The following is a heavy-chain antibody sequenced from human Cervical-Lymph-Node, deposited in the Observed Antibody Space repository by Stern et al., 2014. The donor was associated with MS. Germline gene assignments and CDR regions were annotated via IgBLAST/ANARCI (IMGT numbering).Heavy chain of an antibody. J-gene: IGHJ5*02. CDR2: IHDSGST. V-gene: IGHV4-61*02. CDR3: ATTRWDLFTWNWFDP. D-gene: IGHD1-26*01. Sequence: VQLVESGPGLVKPSQTLSLTCTVSGGSISSSGYYWSWIRQPADKGLEWIGRIHDSGSTYYNPSLKSRGTISTETAQNQLSLKLPSVAAADTAVYYCATTRWDLFTWNWFDPWGQGTLVTVSS. CDR1: GGSISSSGYY.